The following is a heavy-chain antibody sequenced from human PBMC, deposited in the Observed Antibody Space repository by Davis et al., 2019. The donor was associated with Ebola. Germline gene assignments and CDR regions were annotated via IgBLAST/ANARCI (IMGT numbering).Heavy chain of an antibody. Sequence: PSETLSLTCTVSGDGSISSSNDYWGWIRQSPGKGLEWIGSMYYSGSAFYNPSLKSRVTISLDTSKNQFSLKLNSVTAADTAVYYCARHEAYSDTLYGMDVWGQGTTITVSS. CDR1: GDGSISSSNDY. D-gene: IGHD6-13*01. J-gene: IGHJ6*02. V-gene: IGHV4-39*01. CDR2: MYYSGSA. CDR3: ARHEAYSDTLYGMDV.